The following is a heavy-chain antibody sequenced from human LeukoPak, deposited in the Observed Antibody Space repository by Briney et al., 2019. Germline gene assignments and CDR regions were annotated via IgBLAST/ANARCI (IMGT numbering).Heavy chain of an antibody. D-gene: IGHD4-17*01. Sequence: GGSLRLSCAASGFTFSSYWMSWVRQAPGKGLEWVAFIRYDGSDKYYADSVKGRFTISRDNSNNTLYLQMNSLRAEDTAVYYRAKDTTTVTSQGDYWGQGTLVTVSS. CDR2: IRYDGSDK. CDR3: AKDTTTVTSQGDY. V-gene: IGHV3-30*02. J-gene: IGHJ4*02. CDR1: GFTFSSYW.